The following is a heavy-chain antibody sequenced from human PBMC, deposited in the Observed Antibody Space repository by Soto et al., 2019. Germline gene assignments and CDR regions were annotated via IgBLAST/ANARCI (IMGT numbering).Heavy chain of an antibody. Sequence: ASVKVSFKASGYTFTSYYMHWVRQAPGQELEWMGIINPSGGSTSYAQKFQGRVTMTRDTSTSTVYMELSSLRSEDTAVYYCARDDYYGSGSYYQPRYYYYGMDVWGQGTTVTVSS. CDR1: GYTFTSYY. J-gene: IGHJ6*02. D-gene: IGHD3-10*01. V-gene: IGHV1-46*01. CDR3: ARDDYYGSGSYYQPRYYYYGMDV. CDR2: INPSGGST.